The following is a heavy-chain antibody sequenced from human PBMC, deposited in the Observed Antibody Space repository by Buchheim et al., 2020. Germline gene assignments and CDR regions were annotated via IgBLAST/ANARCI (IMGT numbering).Heavy chain of an antibody. D-gene: IGHD4-17*01. CDR2: ISYDGSNK. CDR1: GFTFSSYA. V-gene: IGHV3-30-3*01. CDR3: TKGIYGDWAGFDY. J-gene: IGHJ4*02. Sequence: VQLVGSGGGVVQPGRSLRLSCAASGFTFSSYAMHWVRQAPGKGLEWVAVISYDGSNKYYADSVKGRFTISRDNSKNTLYLQMNSLRAEDTAVYYCTKGIYGDWAGFDYWGQGTL.